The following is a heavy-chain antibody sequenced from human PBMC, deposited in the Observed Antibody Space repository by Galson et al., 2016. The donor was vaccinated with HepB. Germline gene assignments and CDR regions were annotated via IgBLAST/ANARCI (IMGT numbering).Heavy chain of an antibody. J-gene: IGHJ4*02. CDR2: ISYDGRNK. CDR1: GFTFSTYG. CDR3: AKAPDYSYGYHDY. Sequence: SLRLSCAASGFTFSTYGMHWVRQAPGKGLEWVAVISYDGRNKYYADSVKGRFTISRDNSKNTLYLQMNSLRGEDSAVYYCAKAPDYSYGYHDYWGQGTLVTVSS. V-gene: IGHV3-30*18. D-gene: IGHD5-18*01.